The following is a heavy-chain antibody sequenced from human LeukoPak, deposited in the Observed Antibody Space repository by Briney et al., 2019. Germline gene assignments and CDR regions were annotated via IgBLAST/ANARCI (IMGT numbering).Heavy chain of an antibody. Sequence: PSETLSLTCTVSGGSISSGDYYWSWIRQPPGKGLEWIGYIYYSGSTYYNPSLKSRVTISVDTSKNQFSLKLNSVTAADTAIYYCAKHRMWLVGLESWGQGTLVTVSS. V-gene: IGHV4-30-4*01. CDR1: GGSISSGDYY. D-gene: IGHD6-19*01. CDR3: AKHRMWLVGLES. CDR2: IYYSGST. J-gene: IGHJ1*01.